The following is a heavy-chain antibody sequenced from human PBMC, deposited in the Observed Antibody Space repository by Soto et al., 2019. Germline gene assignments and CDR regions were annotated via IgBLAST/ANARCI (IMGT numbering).Heavy chain of an antibody. D-gene: IGHD5-12*01. CDR2: TYFRSKWYN. CDR3: AKGDNLGPKTGYAFDP. Sequence: PSQTLSLTCAISGDSVSSNTASWNWIRQSPSRGLEWLGRTYFRSKWYNDYAVSVKSRIIINPDTSNNQLSLQLNSVTPEDTAVYFCAKGDNLGPKTGYAFDPWGQGIMVTAPQ. CDR1: GDSVSSNTAS. J-gene: IGHJ5*02. V-gene: IGHV6-1*01.